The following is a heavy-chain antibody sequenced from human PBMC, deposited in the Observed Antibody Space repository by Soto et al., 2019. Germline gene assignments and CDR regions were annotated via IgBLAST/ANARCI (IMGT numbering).Heavy chain of an antibody. CDR3: AKGTLHLGEVSFYFDN. Sequence: GGSLRLSCAASGFTFSSYGMSWVRQAPGKGLEWVSRVDSSGDWTYYADSVKGRFTISRDNSKNTLYLQMNSLGAEDTAVYYCAKGTLHLGEVSFYFDNWGQGTLVTVSS. V-gene: IGHV3-23*01. J-gene: IGHJ4*02. D-gene: IGHD3-16*02. CDR1: GFTFSSYG. CDR2: VDSSGDWT.